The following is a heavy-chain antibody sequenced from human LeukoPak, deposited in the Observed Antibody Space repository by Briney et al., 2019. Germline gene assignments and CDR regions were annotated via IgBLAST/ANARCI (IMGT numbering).Heavy chain of an antibody. Sequence: GGSLRLSCTASGFTLSSYSMTWVRQAPGKGLEWVSAISGSGGSTYYADSVKGRFTISRDNSKNTLYLQMNSLRAEDTAVYYCASYDSSGYYHYFDYWGQGTLVTVSS. CDR3: ASYDSSGYYHYFDY. CDR2: ISGSGGST. D-gene: IGHD3-22*01. CDR1: GFTLSSYS. V-gene: IGHV3-23*01. J-gene: IGHJ4*02.